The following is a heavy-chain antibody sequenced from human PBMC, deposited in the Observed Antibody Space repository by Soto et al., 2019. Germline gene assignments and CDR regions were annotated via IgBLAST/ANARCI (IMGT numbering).Heavy chain of an antibody. J-gene: IGHJ6*02. D-gene: IGHD6-19*01. CDR1: GYTFTSYG. CDR3: ARDMRPYSSGWFDYYYYGMDV. V-gene: IGHV1-18*04. Sequence: ASVKVSCKASGYTFTSYGISWVRQAPGQGLEWMGWISAYNGNTNYAQKLQGRVTMTTDTSTSTAYMELRSLRSDDTAVYYCARDMRPYSSGWFDYYYYGMDVWGQGPTVTVSS. CDR2: ISAYNGNT.